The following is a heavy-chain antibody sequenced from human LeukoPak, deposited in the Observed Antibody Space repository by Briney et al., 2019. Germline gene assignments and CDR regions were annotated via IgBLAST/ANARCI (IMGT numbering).Heavy chain of an antibody. CDR2: IWYDGSNK. CDR3: AKVSGYSSSWYRNYYYMDV. V-gene: IGHV3-33*06. CDR1: GFTFSSYG. D-gene: IGHD6-13*01. J-gene: IGHJ6*03. Sequence: PGRSLRLSCAASGFTFSSYGMHWVRQAPGKGLEWVAVIWYDGSNKYYADSVKGRFTISRDNSKNTLYLQMNSLRAEVTAVYYCAKVSGYSSSWYRNYYYMDVWGKGTTVTVSS.